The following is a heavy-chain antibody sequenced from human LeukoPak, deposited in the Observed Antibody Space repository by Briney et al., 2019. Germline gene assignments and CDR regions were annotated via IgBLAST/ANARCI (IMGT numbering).Heavy chain of an antibody. CDR2: IYHSGST. D-gene: IGHD3-22*01. Sequence: PSETLSLTCAVSGGSISSGGYSWSWIRQPPGKGLEWIGYIYHSGSTYYNPSLKSRVTISVDRSKNQFSLKLSSVTAADTAVYYCARGGDYYDSSGYYPERAKAYYWGQGTLVTVSS. CDR1: GGSISSGGYS. J-gene: IGHJ4*02. CDR3: ARGGDYYDSSGYYPERAKAYY. V-gene: IGHV4-30-2*01.